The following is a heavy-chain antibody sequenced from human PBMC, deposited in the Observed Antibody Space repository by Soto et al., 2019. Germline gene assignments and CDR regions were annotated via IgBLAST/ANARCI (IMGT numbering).Heavy chain of an antibody. CDR1: GGSISSRGYY. CDR2: IYYSGST. V-gene: IGHV4-39*07. D-gene: IGHD3-10*01. J-gene: IGHJ6*02. Sequence: PSETLSLTCTVSGGSISSRGYYWGWIRQPPGKGLEWIGTIYYSGSTYYNPSLKSRVTVSVDRSKNQFSLNLISVTAADTAVYYCARVPVRKYYGAGTYNNFYFGMDVWGQGTTVTVSS. CDR3: ARVPVRKYYGAGTYNNFYFGMDV.